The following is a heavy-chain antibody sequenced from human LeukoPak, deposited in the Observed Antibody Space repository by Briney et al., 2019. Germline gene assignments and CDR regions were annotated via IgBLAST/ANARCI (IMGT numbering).Heavy chain of an antibody. CDR1: GFTFSTYW. D-gene: IGHD6-19*01. J-gene: IGHJ4*02. CDR2: IKQDGNEK. CDR3: ARPRGGSGWAFDY. V-gene: IGHV3-7*01. Sequence: GGSLRLSCAASGFTFSTYWMSWVRQAPGKGLEWVANIKQDGNEKSYVDSVKGRFTISRDNAKNSLYLQMNSLRAEDTAVYYCARPRGGSGWAFDYWGQGTLVTVSS.